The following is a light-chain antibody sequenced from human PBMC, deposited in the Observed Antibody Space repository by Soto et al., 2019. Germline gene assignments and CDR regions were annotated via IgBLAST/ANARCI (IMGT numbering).Light chain of an antibody. Sequence: QSVLTQSPSASGTPGQRVTISCSGSRSNIGTYTVNWYQQLPGTAPTLLIYRNHQRASGVPDRFSGSKSGTSASLAISGPQSEDEADYYCAAWDDSRRAVVFGGGTKLTVL. CDR3: AAWDDSRRAVV. CDR1: RSNIGTYT. V-gene: IGLV1-44*01. J-gene: IGLJ2*01. CDR2: RNH.